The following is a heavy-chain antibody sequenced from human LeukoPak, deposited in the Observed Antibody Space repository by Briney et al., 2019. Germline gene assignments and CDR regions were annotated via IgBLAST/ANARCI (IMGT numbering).Heavy chain of an antibody. Sequence: SETLSLTCTVSGGSISSYYWSLVRQPPGKGLEWIGYIYYSGSTNYNPSLKSRVTISVDTSKNQFSLKLSSVTAADTAVYYCARALVFNYYDFWSGYYHWFDPWGQGTLVTVSS. V-gene: IGHV4-59*01. J-gene: IGHJ5*02. CDR1: GGSISSYY. D-gene: IGHD3-3*01. CDR2: IYYSGST. CDR3: ARALVFNYYDFWSGYYHWFDP.